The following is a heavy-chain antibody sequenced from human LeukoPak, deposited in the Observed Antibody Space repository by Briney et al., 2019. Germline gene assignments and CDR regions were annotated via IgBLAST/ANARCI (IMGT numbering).Heavy chain of an antibody. Sequence: ASVKVSRKVSGYTLTELSMHWVRQAPGKGLEWMGGFDPEDGETIYAQKFQGRVTMTEDTSTDTAYMELSSLRSENTAVYYCATPSDYYDSSGYYYGSRAFDIWGQGTMVTVSS. CDR1: GYTLTELS. CDR2: FDPEDGET. D-gene: IGHD3-22*01. CDR3: ATPSDYYDSSGYYYGSRAFDI. J-gene: IGHJ3*02. V-gene: IGHV1-24*01.